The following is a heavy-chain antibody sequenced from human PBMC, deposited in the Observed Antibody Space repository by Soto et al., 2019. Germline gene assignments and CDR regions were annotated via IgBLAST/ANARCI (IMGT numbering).Heavy chain of an antibody. Sequence: SETLSLTCAVSGGSISSGGYSWSWVRQPPGKGLEWIGSIYYSGSTYYNPSLKSRVTISVDTSKNHFSLKLSSVTAADTAVYYCARHLGEGYFDYWGQGTLVTVSS. CDR3: ARHLGEGYFDY. J-gene: IGHJ4*02. CDR2: IYYSGST. CDR1: GGSISSGGYS. V-gene: IGHV4-39*01.